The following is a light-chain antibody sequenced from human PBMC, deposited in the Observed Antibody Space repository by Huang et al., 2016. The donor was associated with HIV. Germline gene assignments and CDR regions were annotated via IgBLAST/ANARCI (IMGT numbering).Light chain of an antibody. CDR3: QLRSNWP. Sequence: EIVLTQSPVTLSLSPGESATLSCRASQSVGNFLAWYQQRPGQAPRLLIYDASSRATGVPARFSGSGSGTDFTLTISSLEPEDFAVYFCQLRSNWPFGPGTRVDIK. CDR1: QSVGNF. J-gene: IGKJ3*01. V-gene: IGKV3-11*01. CDR2: DAS.